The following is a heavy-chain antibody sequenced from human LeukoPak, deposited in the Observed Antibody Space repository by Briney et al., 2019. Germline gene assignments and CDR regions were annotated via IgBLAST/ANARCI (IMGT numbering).Heavy chain of an antibody. CDR1: GYSFSRYT. J-gene: IGHJ4*02. Sequence: ASVKVSCKTSGYSFSRYTIHWMRQAPGQGLDWMGWINVANGNTKYPQKFQGRVTISRDTSADTSASTTYMELSSLRSDDTAVYYCARVGYCSSTSCYLWFDYWGQGTLVTVSS. V-gene: IGHV1-3*01. D-gene: IGHD2-2*01. CDR2: INVANGNT. CDR3: ARVGYCSSTSCYLWFDY.